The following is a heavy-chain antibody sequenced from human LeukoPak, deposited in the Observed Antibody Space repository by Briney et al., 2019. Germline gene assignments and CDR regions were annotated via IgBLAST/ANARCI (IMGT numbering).Heavy chain of an antibody. CDR3: ARGLLDIVVVPAAFRNYYYGMDV. D-gene: IGHD2-2*03. CDR2: INPNSGGT. J-gene: IGHJ6*02. CDR1: GYTFTGYY. V-gene: IGHV1-2*02. Sequence: ASVKVSCKASGYTFTGYYMHWVRQAPGQGLEWMGWINPNSGGTNYAQKFQGRVTMTRDTSISTAYMELSRLRSDDTAVYYCARGLLDIVVVPAAFRNYYYGMDVWGQGTTVTVSS.